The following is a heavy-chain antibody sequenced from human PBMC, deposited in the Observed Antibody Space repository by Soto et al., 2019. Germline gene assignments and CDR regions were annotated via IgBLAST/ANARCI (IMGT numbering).Heavy chain of an antibody. Sequence: QVQLVQSGAEVKKPGASVKVSCKVSGYTLTELSMHWVRQAPGKGLEWMGGFDPEDGETIYAQKCQGRVTMTEDTSTDPAYMELSSLRSEDTAVYYCATGPRVVPAATFDPWGQGTLVTVAS. D-gene: IGHD2-2*01. CDR2: FDPEDGET. CDR3: ATGPRVVPAATFDP. J-gene: IGHJ5*02. V-gene: IGHV1-24*01. CDR1: GYTLTELS.